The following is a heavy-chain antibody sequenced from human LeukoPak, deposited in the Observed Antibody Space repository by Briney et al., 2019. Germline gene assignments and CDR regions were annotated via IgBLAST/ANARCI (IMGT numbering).Heavy chain of an antibody. CDR2: INWNGGST. V-gene: IGHV3-20*04. CDR3: AKGEGVPAAPVFP. Sequence: GGSLRLSCAASGFTFDDHGMNWVRQAPGKGLEWVSGINWNGGSTGYADSVKGRFTISRDNAKNSLYLQMNSLRAEDTAVYYCAKGEGVPAAPVFPWGQGTLVTVSS. J-gene: IGHJ5*02. CDR1: GFTFDDHG. D-gene: IGHD2-2*01.